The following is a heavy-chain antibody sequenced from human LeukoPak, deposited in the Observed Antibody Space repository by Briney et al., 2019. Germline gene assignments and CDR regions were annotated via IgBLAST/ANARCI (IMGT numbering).Heavy chain of an antibody. D-gene: IGHD1-14*01. CDR1: GGSISSYY. CDR2: IYYSGST. Sequence: SETLSLTCTVSGGSISSYYWSWIRQPPGKGLEWIGYIYYSGSTNYNPSLKSRVTISVDTSKNQFSLKLSSVTAADTAVYYCARSTGSKIGAFDIWGQGTMVTVSS. J-gene: IGHJ3*02. CDR3: ARSTGSKIGAFDI. V-gene: IGHV4-59*01.